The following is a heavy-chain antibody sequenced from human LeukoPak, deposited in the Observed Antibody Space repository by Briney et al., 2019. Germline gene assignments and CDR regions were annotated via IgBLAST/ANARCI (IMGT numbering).Heavy chain of an antibody. CDR3: ARARGYNYGGLDY. V-gene: IGHV4-59*01. CDR2: IYYSVNT. J-gene: IGHJ4*02. CDR1: DDSINTYY. Sequence: PSETLSLTCTVSDDSINTYYWNWVRQPPGKGLEWIGYIYYSVNTNYNPSLKSRVTISVDTSKNQLSLKLRSVTAADTAVYYCARARGYNYGGLDYWGQGTGVTVSS. D-gene: IGHD5-18*01.